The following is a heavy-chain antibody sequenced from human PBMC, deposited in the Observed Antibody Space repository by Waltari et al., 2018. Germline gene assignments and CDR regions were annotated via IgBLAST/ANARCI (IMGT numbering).Heavy chain of an antibody. V-gene: IGHV3-20*04. J-gene: IGHJ4*02. CDR3: ARGFYSHFDY. CDR2: IKWNGGST. Sequence: EVQLVESGGDVVRPGGSLRLSCAASGFTFDDYGMGWVRQAPGRGLEWVSCIKWNGGSTGYADSVKGRFTISRDNAKNSLHLQMNSLRAGDTALYYCARGFYSHFDYWGQGTLVTVSS. CDR1: GFTFDDYG. D-gene: IGHD4-4*01.